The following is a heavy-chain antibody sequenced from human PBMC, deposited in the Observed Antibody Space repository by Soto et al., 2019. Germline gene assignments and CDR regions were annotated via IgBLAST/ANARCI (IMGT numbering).Heavy chain of an antibody. CDR1: GFTFSSYA. CDR3: AKLAAAYPLDYYYGMDV. V-gene: IGHV3-23*01. D-gene: IGHD6-13*01. CDR2: ISGSGGST. Sequence: GGSLRLSCAASGFTFSSYAMSWVRQAPGKGLEWVSSISGSGGSTYYADSVKGRFTISRDNSKNTLYLQMNSLRAEDTAVYYCAKLAAAYPLDYYYGMDVWGQVTTFTVSS. J-gene: IGHJ6*02.